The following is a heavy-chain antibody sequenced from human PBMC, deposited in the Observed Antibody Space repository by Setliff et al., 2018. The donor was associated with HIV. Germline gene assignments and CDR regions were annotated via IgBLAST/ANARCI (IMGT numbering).Heavy chain of an antibody. Sequence: SQTLSLTCAIAAGDSVSNNKAAWNWIRQSPSRGLEWLGRTYYKSKWYNDYAVSVKSRITINPDTSKNQFSLQLNSVTPEDTAVYYCARGGDWDDNYYMDVWGKGTTVTV. J-gene: IGHJ6*03. D-gene: IGHD1-1*01. V-gene: IGHV6-1*01. CDR3: ARGGDWDDNYYMDV. CDR1: AGDSVSNNKAA. CDR2: TYYKSKWYN.